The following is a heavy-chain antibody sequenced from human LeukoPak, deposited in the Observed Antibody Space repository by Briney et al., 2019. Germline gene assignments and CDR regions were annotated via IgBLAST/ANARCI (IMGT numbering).Heavy chain of an antibody. V-gene: IGHV3-30-3*01. CDR1: GFTFSSYA. CDR3: AGQYDPPDLAFDY. Sequence: GRSLRLSCAASGFTFSSYAMHWVRQAPGKGLEWVAVISYDGSNKYYADSVKGRFTISRDNSKNTLYLQMNSLRAEDTAVYYCAGQYDPPDLAFDYWGQGTLVTVSS. CDR2: ISYDGSNK. J-gene: IGHJ4*02. D-gene: IGHD3-3*01.